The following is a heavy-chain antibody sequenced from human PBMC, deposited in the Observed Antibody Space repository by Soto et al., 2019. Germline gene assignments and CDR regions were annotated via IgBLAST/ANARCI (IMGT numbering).Heavy chain of an antibody. CDR2: IATYNSNR. CDR3: ATVLRGVVNWFDP. Sequence: HLVQSGPEVKKPGASITVSCKTSGDTLTNFGLSWVRQAPGQGLEWMGGIATYNSNRNYAQKFQGRPTLTTDTSARTAYMELKTLRYDDTVVYYCATVLRGVVNWFDPWCEGTLVTVSS. J-gene: IGHJ5*02. CDR1: GDTLTNFG. D-gene: IGHD3-10*01. V-gene: IGHV1-18*01.